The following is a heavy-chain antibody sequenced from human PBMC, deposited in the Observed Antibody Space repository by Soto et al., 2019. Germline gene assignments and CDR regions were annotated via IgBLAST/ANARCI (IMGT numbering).Heavy chain of an antibody. V-gene: IGHV3-30*18. CDR1: GFTFSSYG. CDR2: ISYDGSNK. CDR3: AKSGPLGYCSGGSCPRYYYYGMDV. D-gene: IGHD2-15*01. J-gene: IGHJ6*02. Sequence: GGSQSHSCSASGFTFSSYGMHCVRQAPWKGLESVAFISYDGSNKYYADSVKGRFTISRDNSKNTLYLQMNSLRAEDTAVYYCAKSGPLGYCSGGSCPRYYYYGMDVWGQGTTVTSP.